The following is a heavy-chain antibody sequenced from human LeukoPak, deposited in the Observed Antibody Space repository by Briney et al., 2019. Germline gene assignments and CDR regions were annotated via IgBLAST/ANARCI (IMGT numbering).Heavy chain of an antibody. CDR3: AKGTKHKPLRTFSYYCYMDV. Sequence: PGGSLRLSCAASGFTFSSYGMHWVRQAPGKGLEWVAFIRYDGSNKYYADSVRGRFTISRDNSKNTLYLQMNSLRAEDTAVYYCAKGTKHKPLRTFSYYCYMDVWDKGTTVTISS. J-gene: IGHJ6*03. D-gene: IGHD3-16*01. CDR2: IRYDGSNK. V-gene: IGHV3-30*02. CDR1: GFTFSSYG.